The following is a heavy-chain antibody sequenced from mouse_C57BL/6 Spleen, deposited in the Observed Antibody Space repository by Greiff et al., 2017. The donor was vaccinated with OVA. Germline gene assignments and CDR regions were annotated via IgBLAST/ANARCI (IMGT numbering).Heavy chain of an antibody. CDR3: AGTAQATWFAY. D-gene: IGHD3-2*02. CDR2: IDPSDSYT. J-gene: IGHJ3*01. CDR1: GYTFTSYW. Sequence: VQLQQPGAELVKPGASVKLSCKASGYTFTSYWMQWVKQRPGQGLEWIGEIDPSDSYTNYNQKFKGKATLTVDTSSSTAYMQLSSLTSEDSAVYYCAGTAQATWFAYWGQGTLVTVSA. V-gene: IGHV1-50*01.